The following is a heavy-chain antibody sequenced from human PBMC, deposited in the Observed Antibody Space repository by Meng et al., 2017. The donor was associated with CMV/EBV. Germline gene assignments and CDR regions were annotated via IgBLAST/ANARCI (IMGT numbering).Heavy chain of an antibody. Sequence: LSGAASGFTFRSYGMHWVRQAPGKGLEWVAVIWYDGSNKYYADSVKGRFTISRDNSKNTLYLQMNSLRAEDTAVYYCTTDPQGSNFDYWGQGTLVTVSS. CDR3: TTDPQGSNFDY. CDR1: GFTFRSYG. J-gene: IGHJ4*02. D-gene: IGHD2-15*01. V-gene: IGHV3-33*01. CDR2: IWYDGSNK.